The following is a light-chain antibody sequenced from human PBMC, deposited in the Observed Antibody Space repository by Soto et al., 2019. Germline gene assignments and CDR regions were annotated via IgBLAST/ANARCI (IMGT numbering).Light chain of an antibody. J-gene: IGKJ1*01. V-gene: IGKV3-20*01. CDR3: QQYGSSPWT. CDR2: GAS. Sequence: EIVLTQSPGTLSLSPGERATLSFRASQRVSSSYLAWYQQRPGQAPRLLIYGASSRATGIPDRFSGSGSGTDFTLTISRLEPEDFAVYYCQQYGSSPWTFGQGTKVDI. CDR1: QRVSSSY.